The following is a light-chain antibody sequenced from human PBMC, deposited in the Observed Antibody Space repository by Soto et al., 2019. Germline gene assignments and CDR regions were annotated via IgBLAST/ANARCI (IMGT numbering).Light chain of an antibody. CDR1: SSDVGGYNY. CDR2: DVS. Sequence: QSALTQPASVSGSPGQSITISCTGTSSDVGGYNYVSWYQQHPGKAPKLMIYDVSNRPSGVSNRFSGSKSGNTAPLTISGLEDEDEADYYCSYYTSSSTLVFGGGTKLTVL. V-gene: IGLV2-14*01. CDR3: SYYTSSSTLV. J-gene: IGLJ2*01.